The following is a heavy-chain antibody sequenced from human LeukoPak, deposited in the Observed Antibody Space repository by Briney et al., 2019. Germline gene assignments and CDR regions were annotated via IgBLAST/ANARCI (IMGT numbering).Heavy chain of an antibody. V-gene: IGHV3-9*03. J-gene: IGHJ3*02. D-gene: IGHD2-2*01. CDR3: AKDKAGDIVVVPAGRPNAFDI. Sequence: GGSLRLSCAASGFTFDDYAMHWVRHAPGKGLEWVSGISWNSGSIGYADSVKGRFTISRDNAKNSLYLQMNSLRAEDMALYYCAKDKAGDIVVVPAGRPNAFDIWGQGTMVTVSS. CDR1: GFTFDDYA. CDR2: ISWNSGSI.